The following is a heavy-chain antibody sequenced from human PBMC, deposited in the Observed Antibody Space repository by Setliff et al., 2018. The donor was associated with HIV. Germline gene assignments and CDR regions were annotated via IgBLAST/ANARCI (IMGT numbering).Heavy chain of an antibody. D-gene: IGHD3-22*01. CDR3: ARGRPDDSVGFGY. J-gene: IGHJ4*02. CDR2: IYHSGST. CDR1: GYSISSGYY. V-gene: IGHV4-38-2*01. Sequence: SETLSLTCAVSGYSISSGYYWGWIRQPPGKGLEWIGSIYHSGSTYNNPSLKSRVTISVDTSKNQFSLKLTSVTAADTAVYYCARGRPDDSVGFGYWGQGTLVTVSS.